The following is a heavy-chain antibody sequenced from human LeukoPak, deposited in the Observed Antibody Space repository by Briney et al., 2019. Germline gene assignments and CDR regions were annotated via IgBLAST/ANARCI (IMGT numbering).Heavy chain of an antibody. D-gene: IGHD1-26*01. Sequence: GGSLRLSCAASGFTFSSYSMNWVRQAPGKGLEWVSSISSSSSYIYYADSVKGRFTISRDNAKNSLYLQMNSLRAEDTAVYYCARDSRSGSPLDYWGQGTLVTVSS. CDR2: ISSSSSYI. V-gene: IGHV3-21*01. J-gene: IGHJ4*02. CDR3: ARDSRSGSPLDY. CDR1: GFTFSSYS.